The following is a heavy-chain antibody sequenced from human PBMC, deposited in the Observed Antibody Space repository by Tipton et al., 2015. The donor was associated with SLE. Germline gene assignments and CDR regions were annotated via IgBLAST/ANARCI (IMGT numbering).Heavy chain of an antibody. Sequence: TLSLTCDVYGGSFSGYHWSWIRQPPGKGLEWIGEINHTGYINYNPSLKSRVTISIDTSKNQFSLKLSSVTAADTAVYYCARGVTYSSSSHYYYYYMDVWGKGTTVTVSS. CDR2: INHTGYI. D-gene: IGHD6-6*01. CDR3: ARGVTYSSSSHYYYYYMDV. CDR1: GGSFSGYH. V-gene: IGHV4-34*01. J-gene: IGHJ6*03.